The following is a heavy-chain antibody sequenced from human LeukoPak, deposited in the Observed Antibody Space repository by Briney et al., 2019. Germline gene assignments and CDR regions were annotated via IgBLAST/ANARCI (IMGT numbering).Heavy chain of an antibody. J-gene: IGHJ5*02. CDR3: AIHSESVS. D-gene: IGHD3-10*01. CDR1: GGSISSSSYY. V-gene: IGHV4-39*01. CDR2: IYYSGST. Sequence: PSETLSLTCTVSGGSISSSSYYWGWIRQPPGKGLEWIGSIYYSGSTYYNPSLNSRVTISVDTSKNQFSLKVSSVTAADTVVYYCAIHSESVSWGQGTLVTVSS.